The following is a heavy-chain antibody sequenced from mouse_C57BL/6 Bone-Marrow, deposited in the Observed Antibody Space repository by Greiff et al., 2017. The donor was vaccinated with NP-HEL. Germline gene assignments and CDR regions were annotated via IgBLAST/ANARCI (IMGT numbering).Heavy chain of an antibody. D-gene: IGHD1-1*01. Sequence: VQLQQSGGDLVKPGGSLKLSCAASGFTFSSYGMSWVRQTPDKRLEWVATISSGGSYTYYPDSVKGRFTISRDNAKNTLYLQMSSLKSEDTAMYYCARRNYGSSLYAMDYWGQGTSVTVSS. CDR2: ISSGGSYT. J-gene: IGHJ4*01. CDR1: GFTFSSYG. CDR3: ARRNYGSSLYAMDY. V-gene: IGHV5-6*01.